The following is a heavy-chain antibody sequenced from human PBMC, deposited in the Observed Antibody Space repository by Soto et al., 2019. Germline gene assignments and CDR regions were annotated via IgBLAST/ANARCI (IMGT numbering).Heavy chain of an antibody. CDR3: TRGPIGRVSDI. V-gene: IGHV4-31*03. Sequence: QVQLQESGPGLVKPSQTLSLTCTVSGGSFSSGSYSWSWIRQRPGRGLEWMGYIYDRGSTFYRQSLKSRVNILMDRSKNQFSLELNSVTAADTAVYYCTRGPIGRVSDIWGQGTVVTVSS. J-gene: IGHJ3*02. CDR1: GGSFSSGSYS. D-gene: IGHD3-10*01. CDR2: IYDRGST.